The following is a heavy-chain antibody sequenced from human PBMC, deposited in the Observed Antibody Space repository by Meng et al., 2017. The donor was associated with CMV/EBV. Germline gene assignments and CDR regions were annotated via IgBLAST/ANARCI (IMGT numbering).Heavy chain of an antibody. CDR1: GYIFTGYY. CDR2: INPNSGGT. CDR3: ARHRPHYYYGMDV. J-gene: IGHJ6*02. V-gene: IGHV1-2*02. Sequence: ASVKVSCKASGYIFTGYYMHWVRQAPGQGLEWMGWINPNSGGTNYAQKFQGRVTMTRDTSISTAYMELSRLRSDDTAVYYCARHRPHYYYGMDVWGQGTTVTVSS.